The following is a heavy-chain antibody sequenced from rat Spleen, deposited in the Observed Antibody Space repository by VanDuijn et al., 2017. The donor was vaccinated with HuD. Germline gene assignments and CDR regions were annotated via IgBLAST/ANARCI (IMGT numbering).Heavy chain of an antibody. D-gene: IGHD1-11*01. CDR3: ARHTYGGYPFAY. Sequence: EVQLVESGGGLVQPGRSMKLSCAASGFTFSDYYMAWVRQAPTKGLEWVATISYDGSSTYYRDSVKGRFTISRDNAKSTLYLQMDSLRSEDTATYYCARHTYGGYPFAYWGQGTLVTVSS. CDR2: ISYDGSST. CDR1: GFTFSDYY. J-gene: IGHJ3*01. V-gene: IGHV5-7*01.